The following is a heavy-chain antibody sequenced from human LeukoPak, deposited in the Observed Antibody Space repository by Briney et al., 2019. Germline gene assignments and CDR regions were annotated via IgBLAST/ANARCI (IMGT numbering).Heavy chain of an antibody. D-gene: IGHD6-6*01. V-gene: IGHV4-4*07. CDR3: ARDSSSSGFYYYYMDV. J-gene: IGHJ6*03. CDR1: GGSISSYY. CDR2: IYTSGST. Sequence: PSETLSLTCTVSGGSISSYYWSWIRQPAGKGLEWIGRIYTSGSTNYNPSLKSRVTMSVDTSKNQFSLKLSSVTAADTAVYYCARDSSSSGFYYYYMDVWGKGTTVTVSS.